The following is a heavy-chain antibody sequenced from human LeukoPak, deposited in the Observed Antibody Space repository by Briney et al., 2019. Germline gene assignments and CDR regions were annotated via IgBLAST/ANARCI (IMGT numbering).Heavy chain of an antibody. Sequence: ASLKVSCKASGYTFTSYGISWVRQAPGQGLEWMGWVSAYNGNTNYAQKLQGRVTMTTDTSTSTAYMELRSLGSDDTAVYYCARDQYYDILTGLEQFDYWGQGTLVTVSS. CDR1: GYTFTSYG. CDR2: VSAYNGNT. D-gene: IGHD3-9*01. CDR3: ARDQYYDILTGLEQFDY. V-gene: IGHV1-18*01. J-gene: IGHJ4*02.